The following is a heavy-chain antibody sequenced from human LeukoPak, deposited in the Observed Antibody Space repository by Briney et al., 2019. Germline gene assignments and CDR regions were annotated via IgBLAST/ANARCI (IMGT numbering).Heavy chain of an antibody. CDR1: GYTLTELS. Sequence: ASVKVSCKVSGYTLTELSMHWVRQAPGKGLEWMGGFDPEDGETIYAQKFQGRVTMTEDTSTDTAYMELSSLRSEDTAVYYCARGGNIVATITGAFDIWGQGTMVTVSS. V-gene: IGHV1-24*01. D-gene: IGHD5-12*01. CDR2: FDPEDGET. J-gene: IGHJ3*02. CDR3: ARGGNIVATITGAFDI.